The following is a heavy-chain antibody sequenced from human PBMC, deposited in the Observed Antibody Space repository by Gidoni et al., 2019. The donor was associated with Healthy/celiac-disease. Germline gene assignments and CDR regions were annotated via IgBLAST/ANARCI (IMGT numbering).Heavy chain of an antibody. CDR2: ISGSGGST. J-gene: IGHJ4*02. Sequence: EVQLLESGGGLVPPGGSLRLSCAASGFPFSSYAMRWVRQAPGKGLEWVSAISGSGGSTYYADSVKGRFTISRDNSKNTLYLQMNSLRAEDTAVYYCAKDRRIAAAANFDYWGQGTLVTVSS. CDR3: AKDRRIAAAANFDY. D-gene: IGHD6-13*01. CDR1: GFPFSSYA. V-gene: IGHV3-23*01.